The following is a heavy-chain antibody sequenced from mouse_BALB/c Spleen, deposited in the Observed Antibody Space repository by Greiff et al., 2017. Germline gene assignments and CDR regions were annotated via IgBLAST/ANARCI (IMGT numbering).Heavy chain of an antibody. Sequence: VKLMESGPELVKPGASVRISCKASGYTFTSYYIHWVKQRPGQGLEWIGWIYPGNVNTKYNEKFKGKATLTADKSSSTAYMQLSSLTSEDSAVYVCAREGDYDGAWFADWGQGTLVTVSA. CDR1: GYTFTSYY. V-gene: IGHV1S56*01. CDR3: AREGDYDGAWFAD. D-gene: IGHD2-4*01. CDR2: IYPGNVNT. J-gene: IGHJ3*01.